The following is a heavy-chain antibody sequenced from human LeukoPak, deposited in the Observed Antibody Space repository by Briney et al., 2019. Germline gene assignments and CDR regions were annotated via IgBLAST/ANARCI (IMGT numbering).Heavy chain of an antibody. J-gene: IGHJ4*02. V-gene: IGHV4-59*08. CDR3: ASLSVAAPILYYYDY. Sequence: PWETLSPTGTVSDGSIRTYYWSWIPQPPGKGLEFIGYLYYRGSSNYNPSLKSRVTISVDPSKNQFSLKLSSGTAADTAVYYCASLSVAAPILYYYDYWGLGTLVTVSS. CDR2: LYYRGSS. D-gene: IGHD6-19*01. CDR1: DGSIRTYY.